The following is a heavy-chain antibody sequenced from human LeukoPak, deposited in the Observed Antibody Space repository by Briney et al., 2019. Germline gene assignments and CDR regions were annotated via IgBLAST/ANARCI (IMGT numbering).Heavy chain of an antibody. D-gene: IGHD3-10*02. J-gene: IGHJ6*04. CDR3: AELGITMIGGV. CDR1: GFTVSSNY. CDR2: IYSGGST. Sequence: GGSLRLSCAASGFTVSSNYMSWVRQAPGKGLEWVSVIYSGGSTYYADSVKGRFTISRDNSKNTLYLQMSSLRAEDTAVYYCAELGITMIGGVWGKGTTVTISS. V-gene: IGHV3-53*01.